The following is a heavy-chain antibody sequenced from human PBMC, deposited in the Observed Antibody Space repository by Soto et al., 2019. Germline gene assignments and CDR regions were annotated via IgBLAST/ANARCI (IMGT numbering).Heavy chain of an antibody. Sequence: GASVKVSCKASGDTFSSYAISWVRQAPGKGLEWMGKIIPTFGRTNYAQKFQGRLTISAYDSTSTAYMELTSLESDDTAVYYCARDPLSSFAMDVWGQGTTVTVSS. J-gene: IGHJ6*02. CDR3: ARDPLSSFAMDV. D-gene: IGHD3-10*02. CDR1: GDTFSSYA. V-gene: IGHV1-69*13. CDR2: IIPTFGRT.